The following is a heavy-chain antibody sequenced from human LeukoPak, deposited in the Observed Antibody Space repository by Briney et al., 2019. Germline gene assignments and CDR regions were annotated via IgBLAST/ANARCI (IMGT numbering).Heavy chain of an antibody. CDR1: GFTVSSNY. Sequence: GGSLRLSCAASGFTVSSNYMSWVRQAPGKGLEWVSVIYSGGSTYYADSVKGRFTISRDNSKNTLYLQMNSLRAEDTAVYYCARDRRDGYIHDAFDIWGQGTMVTVSS. V-gene: IGHV3-53*01. D-gene: IGHD5-24*01. CDR3: ARDRRDGYIHDAFDI. J-gene: IGHJ3*02. CDR2: IYSGGST.